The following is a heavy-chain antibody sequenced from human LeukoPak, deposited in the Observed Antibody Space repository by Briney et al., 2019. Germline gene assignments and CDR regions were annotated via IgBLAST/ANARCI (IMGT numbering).Heavy chain of an antibody. J-gene: IGHJ6*02. CDR2: IYYSGST. V-gene: IGHV4-59*08. CDR3: ARPGASGGYYYYYCMDV. Sequence: SETLSLTCTVSGGSISSYYWSWIRQPPGKGLEWIGYIYYSGSTNYNPSLKSRVTISVDTSKNQFSLKLSSVTAADTAVYYCARPGASGGYYYYYCMDVWGQGTTVTVYS. D-gene: IGHD7-27*01. CDR1: GGSISSYY.